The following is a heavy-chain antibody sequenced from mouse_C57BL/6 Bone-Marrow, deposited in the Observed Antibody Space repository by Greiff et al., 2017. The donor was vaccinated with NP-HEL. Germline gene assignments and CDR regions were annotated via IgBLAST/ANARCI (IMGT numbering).Heavy chain of an antibody. J-gene: IGHJ2*01. CDR3: ATDY. CDR1: GYTFTSYW. V-gene: IGHV1-55*01. Sequence: QVQLQQPGAELVKPGASVKMSCKASGYTFTSYWITWVKQRPGQGLEWIGDIYPGSGSTNYNEKFKGKATLTADKSSSTAYMELRSLTSEDSAVYFCATDYWGQGTTLTVSS. CDR2: IYPGSGST.